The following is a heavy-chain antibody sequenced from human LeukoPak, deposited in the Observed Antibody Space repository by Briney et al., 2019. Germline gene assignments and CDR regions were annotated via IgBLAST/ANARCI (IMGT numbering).Heavy chain of an antibody. V-gene: IGHV4-59*01. CDR1: GGSISSYY. Sequence: SETLSLTCTVSGGSISSYYWSWIRQPPGKGLEWIGHIYYSGNTNYNPSLKSRVTISVDTSKNQFSPKLSSVTAADTAVYYCARSHDYGDYVAHYYFDYWGQGTLVTVSS. J-gene: IGHJ4*02. CDR3: ARSHDYGDYVAHYYFDY. D-gene: IGHD4-17*01. CDR2: IYYSGNT.